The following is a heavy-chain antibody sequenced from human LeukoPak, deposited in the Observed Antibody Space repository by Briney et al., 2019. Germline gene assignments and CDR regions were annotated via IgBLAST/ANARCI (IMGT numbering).Heavy chain of an antibody. J-gene: IGHJ5*02. D-gene: IGHD3-10*01. V-gene: IGHV4-34*01. CDR2: INHRGST. CDR3: AKSLYGSGSYYNWFDP. CDR1: GGSFSGYY. Sequence: SETLSLTCAVYGGSFSGYYWSWIRQPPGKRLEWIGEINHRGSTNYNPSLKRRVTISVDTSKNQFSLKLSSVTAADTAVYYCAKSLYGSGSYYNWFDPWGQGTLVTVSS.